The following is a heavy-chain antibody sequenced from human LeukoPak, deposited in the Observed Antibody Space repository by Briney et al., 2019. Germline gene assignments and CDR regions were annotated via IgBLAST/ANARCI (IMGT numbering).Heavy chain of an antibody. J-gene: IGHJ3*02. D-gene: IGHD3-9*01. CDR1: GGSISSSSYY. CDR2: IYYSGST. CDR3: ARHTNYDILTGYYWAFDI. V-gene: IGHV4-39*01. Sequence: SETLSLTCTVSGGSISSSSYYWGWIRQPPGKGLEWIGSIYYSGSTNYNPSLKSRVTISVDTSKNQFSLKLSSVTAADTAVYYCARHTNYDILTGYYWAFDIWGQGTMVTVSS.